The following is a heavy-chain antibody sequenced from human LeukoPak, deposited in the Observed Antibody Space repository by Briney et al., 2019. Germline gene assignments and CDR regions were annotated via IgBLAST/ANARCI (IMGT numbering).Heavy chain of an antibody. D-gene: IGHD7-27*01. J-gene: IGHJ4*02. Sequence: GGSLKLSCAPSAFTLSSFWMTWVRQAPGKGLEWVANINEDGSEKNYVDSVKGRFTLSRDNAKNSLFLQMNSLRAEDTALYYCARGGPTGALDDWGQGTLVTVSA. CDR2: INEDGSEK. CDR3: ARGGPTGALDD. CDR1: AFTLSSFW. V-gene: IGHV3-7*01.